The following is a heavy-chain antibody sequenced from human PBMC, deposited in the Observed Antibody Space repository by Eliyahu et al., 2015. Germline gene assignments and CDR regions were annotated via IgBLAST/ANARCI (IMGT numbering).Heavy chain of an antibody. CDR2: IWYDGSNK. CDR3: ARMRGDYFDY. Sequence: EWVAVIWYDGSNKYYADSVKGRFTISRDNSKNTLYLPKENPGAEDTAVYYCARMRGDYFDYWGQGTLVTVSS. J-gene: IGHJ4*02. D-gene: IGHD5-12*01. V-gene: IGHV3-33*01.